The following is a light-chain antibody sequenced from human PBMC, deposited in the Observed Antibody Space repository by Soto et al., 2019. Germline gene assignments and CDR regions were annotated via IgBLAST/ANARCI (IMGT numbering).Light chain of an antibody. Sequence: QSVLTQPPSVSGAPGQRVTISCTGSSSNIGAGYDVHWYQQVPGTAPKLLSDCNKNRPSGVPDRFSGSKSGTSASLAITGLQAEDEADYYCQSYDSSLSGSYVFGTGTKVTVL. CDR2: CNK. CDR1: SSNIGAGYD. J-gene: IGLJ1*01. CDR3: QSYDSSLSGSYV. V-gene: IGLV1-40*01.